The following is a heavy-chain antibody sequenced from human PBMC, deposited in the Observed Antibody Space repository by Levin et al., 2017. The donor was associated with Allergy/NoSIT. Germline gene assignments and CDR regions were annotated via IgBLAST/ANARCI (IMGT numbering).Heavy chain of an antibody. D-gene: IGHD2-2*03. Sequence: SETLSLTCTVSGASVSSGSYYWSWIRQPPGKGLEWIGYIYYSGSTNYNPSLKSRVTISIDTSKNQFSLKLSSVTAADTAVYYCARGGYCSRASCYAPTGQWGQGTLVTVSS. CDR3: ARGGYCSRASCYAPTGQ. CDR1: GASVSSGSYY. V-gene: IGHV4-61*01. J-gene: IGHJ4*02. CDR2: IYYSGST.